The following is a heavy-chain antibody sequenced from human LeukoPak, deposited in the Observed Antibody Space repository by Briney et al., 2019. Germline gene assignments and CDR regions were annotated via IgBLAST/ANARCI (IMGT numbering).Heavy chain of an antibody. CDR3: ARLDFGVVIDNNIGGTFDI. Sequence: GESLKISCKVSGFSFSSDWVAWVRQMPGKGLEWMGFIYLSDSDTRYSPSFQGQVTISADRSISTAYLQWSSLKASDTAMYYCARLDFGVVIDNNIGGTFDIWGQGTMVTVSS. V-gene: IGHV5-51*01. CDR1: GFSFSSDW. D-gene: IGHD3-3*01. CDR2: IYLSDSDT. J-gene: IGHJ3*02.